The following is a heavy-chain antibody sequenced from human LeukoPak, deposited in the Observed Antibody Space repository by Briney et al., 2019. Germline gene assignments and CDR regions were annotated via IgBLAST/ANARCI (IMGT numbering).Heavy chain of an antibody. CDR2: INPNSGGT. CDR1: GYTFTSYG. Sequence: ASVKVSCKASGYTFTSYGISWVRQAPGQGLEWMGWINPNSGGTNYAQKFQGWVTMTRDTSISTAYMELSRLRSDDTAVYYCARGGGRVVTYDYWGQGTLVTVSS. J-gene: IGHJ4*02. CDR3: ARGGGRVVTYDY. V-gene: IGHV1-2*04. D-gene: IGHD2-21*02.